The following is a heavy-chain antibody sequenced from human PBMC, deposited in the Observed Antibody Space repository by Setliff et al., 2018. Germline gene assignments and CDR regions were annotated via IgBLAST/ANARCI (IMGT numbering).Heavy chain of an antibody. CDR3: ARDLSTTVMTRSWYYFDY. D-gene: IGHD4-17*01. J-gene: IGHJ4*02. Sequence: SETLSLTCAVYGGSFSGYYWSWIRQPPGKGLEWIGEINHSGSTNYNPSLKSRVTIAVDTSKNQFSLKLSSVTAADTAVYYCARDLSTTVMTRSWYYFDYWGQGTLVTVSS. CDR1: GGSFSGYY. CDR2: INHSGST. V-gene: IGHV4-34*01.